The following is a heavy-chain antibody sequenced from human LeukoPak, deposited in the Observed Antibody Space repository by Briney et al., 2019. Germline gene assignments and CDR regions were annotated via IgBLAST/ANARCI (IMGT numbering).Heavy chain of an antibody. CDR1: GFTFTSSA. J-gene: IGHJ4*02. D-gene: IGHD2-8*02. V-gene: IGHV1-46*01. CDR3: AREESGGYFDY. Sequence: ASVKVSCKASGFTFTSSAVQWVRQARGQRLEWMGLISPTGSSTNYAQKFRGRVTMTRDTSTTTVYMELSSLRSEDTAVYYCAREESGGYFDYWGQGTLVTVSS. CDR2: ISPTGSST.